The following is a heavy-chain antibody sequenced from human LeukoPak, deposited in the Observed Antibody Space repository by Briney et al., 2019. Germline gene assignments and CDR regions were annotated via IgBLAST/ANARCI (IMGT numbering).Heavy chain of an antibody. D-gene: IGHD2-21*02. Sequence: DSVKGRFAISRDNAENSLYLQMHSLRAGDTAVYYCARGVTSLDHWGQGALATVSS. J-gene: IGHJ1*01. V-gene: IGHV3-21*01. CDR3: ARGVTSLDH.